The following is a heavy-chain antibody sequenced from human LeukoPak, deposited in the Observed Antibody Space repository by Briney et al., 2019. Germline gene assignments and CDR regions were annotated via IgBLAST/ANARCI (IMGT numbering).Heavy chain of an antibody. CDR2: ISSNGGST. D-gene: IGHD5-18*01. CDR1: GFTFSSYS. J-gene: IGHJ4*02. Sequence: GGSLRLSCAASGFTFSSYSMNWVRQAPGKGLEYVSAISSNGGSTYYANSVKGRFTISRDNSKNTLYLQMGSLRAEDMAVYYCARASRGYSYALNWGQGTLVTVSS. CDR3: ARASRGYSYALN. V-gene: IGHV3-64*01.